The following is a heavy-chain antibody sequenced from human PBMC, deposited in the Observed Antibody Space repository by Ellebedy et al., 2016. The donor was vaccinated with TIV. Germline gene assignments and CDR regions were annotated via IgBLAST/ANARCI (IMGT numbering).Heavy chain of an antibody. CDR2: IYSGGST. D-gene: IGHD3-10*01. J-gene: IGHJ3*01. Sequence: PGGSLRLSCAASGLTVSRNYMSWVRQAPGKGLEWVSVIYSGGSTHYADSVKGRFTISRDNSKNTLYLQLNSLRAEDTAVYYCARDKGSGSDELDAFDFWGQGTMVTVSS. V-gene: IGHV3-66*01. CDR3: ARDKGSGSDELDAFDF. CDR1: GLTVSRNY.